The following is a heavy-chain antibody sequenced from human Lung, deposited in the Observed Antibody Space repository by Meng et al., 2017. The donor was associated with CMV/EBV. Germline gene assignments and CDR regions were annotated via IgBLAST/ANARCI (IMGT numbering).Heavy chain of an antibody. V-gene: IGHV4-61*01. CDR2: TWPGRGT. CDR3: TGLMVGNGGRGN. Sequence: SETLSLTCIVSGGVVSSANYHWNWIRETPGKGLEGIGQTWPGRGTNYNPSLESRLAISLETSKNQFTLQLSSVNPADTAVYYCTGLMVGNGGRGNWGQGTLVTVSS. J-gene: IGHJ4*02. D-gene: IGHD2-8*01. CDR1: GGVVSSANYH.